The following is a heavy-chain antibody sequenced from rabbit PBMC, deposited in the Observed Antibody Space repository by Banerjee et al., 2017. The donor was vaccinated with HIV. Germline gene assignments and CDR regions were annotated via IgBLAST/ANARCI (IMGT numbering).Heavy chain of an antibody. CDR2: IYAGGSDST. CDR3: ARDHYYSGAYGAGDL. V-gene: IGHV1S40*01. Sequence: GSLTLTCTASGFSFSSTYYMCWVRQAPGKGLELIACIYAGGSDSTYYASWARGRFTVSKTSSTTVTLQMTSLTAADTATYFCARDHYYSGAYGAGDLWGPGTLVTVS. D-gene: IGHD6-1*01. J-gene: IGHJ6*01. CDR1: GFSFSSTYY.